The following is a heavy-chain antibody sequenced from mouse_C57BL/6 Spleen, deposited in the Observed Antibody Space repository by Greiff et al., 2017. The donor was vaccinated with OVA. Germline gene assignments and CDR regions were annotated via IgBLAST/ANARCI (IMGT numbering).Heavy chain of an antibody. CDR1: GYTFTSYW. CDR3: ARVGRGAWFAY. Sequence: VQLQQPGAELVMPGASVKLSCKASGYTFTSYWMHWVKQRPGQGLEWIGEIDPSDSYTNYNQKFKGKSTLTVDKSSSTAYMQLSSLTSEDSAVYYCARVGRGAWFAYWGQGTLVTVSA. CDR2: IDPSDSYT. J-gene: IGHJ3*01. D-gene: IGHD4-1*01. V-gene: IGHV1-69*01.